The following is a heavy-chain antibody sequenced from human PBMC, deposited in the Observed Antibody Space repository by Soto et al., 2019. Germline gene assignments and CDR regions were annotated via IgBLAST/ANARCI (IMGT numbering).Heavy chain of an antibody. V-gene: IGHV3-49*03. CDR3: TSEHLAAADPASFDY. J-gene: IGHJ4*02. D-gene: IGHD6-13*01. Sequence: PGGSLRLSCTASGFTFGDYAMSWFRQAPGKGLEWVGFIRSKAYGGTTEYAASVKGRFTISRDDSKSIAYLQMNSLKTEDTAVYYCTSEHLAAADPASFDYWGQGTLVTVSS. CDR1: GFTFGDYA. CDR2: IRSKAYGGTT.